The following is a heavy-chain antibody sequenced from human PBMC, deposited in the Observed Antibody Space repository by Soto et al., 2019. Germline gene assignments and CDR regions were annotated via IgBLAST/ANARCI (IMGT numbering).Heavy chain of an antibody. V-gene: IGHV1-69*01. CDR2: IIPIFGTT. Sequence: QVQLVQSGAEVKKPGSSVKVSCKASGGTFSNSAISWVRQAPGQGLEWMGVIIPIFGTTNYAQKFQGRVTITADESTSTAYMELRSLRSEDTAVYYCARDTRGNSMIRGVVIYHYYGMDVWGQGTTVTVSS. CDR1: GGTFSNSA. J-gene: IGHJ6*02. D-gene: IGHD3-10*01. CDR3: ARDTRGNSMIRGVVIYHYYGMDV.